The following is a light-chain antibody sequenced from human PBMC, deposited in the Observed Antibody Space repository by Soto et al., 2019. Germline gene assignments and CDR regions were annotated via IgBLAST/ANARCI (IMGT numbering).Light chain of an antibody. Sequence: QSVLTQPASVSGSPGQSINIPCTGTSSDVGGYNYVSWYQQHPGKAPKLMIYDVSNRPSGVSNRFSGSKSGNTASLTISGLQAEDEADYYCSSYTSSSTLLYVFGTGTKVTVL. V-gene: IGLV2-14*01. CDR2: DVS. J-gene: IGLJ1*01. CDR1: SSDVGGYNY. CDR3: SSYTSSSTLLYV.